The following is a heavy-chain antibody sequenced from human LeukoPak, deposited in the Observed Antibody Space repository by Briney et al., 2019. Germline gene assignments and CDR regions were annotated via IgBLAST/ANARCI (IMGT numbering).Heavy chain of an antibody. Sequence: PGRFLRLSCAASEFTFSSYGMHWVRQAPGKGLEWVAVISFDGSNKYHADSVKGRFTISRDNSKNTLYLQMNSLRAEDTAVYFCAKDYYGSGSYLWDALDIWGQGTTVTVSS. J-gene: IGHJ3*02. CDR1: EFTFSSYG. V-gene: IGHV3-30*18. CDR2: ISFDGSNK. CDR3: AKDYYGSGSYLWDALDI. D-gene: IGHD3-10*01.